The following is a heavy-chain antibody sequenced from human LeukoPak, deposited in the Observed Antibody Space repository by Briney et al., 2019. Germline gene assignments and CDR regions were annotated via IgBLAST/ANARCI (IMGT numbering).Heavy chain of an antibody. D-gene: IGHD3-22*01. Sequence: SETLSLTCTVSGGSISSSSYYWGWIRQPPGKGLEWIGSIYYSGSTYYNPSLKSRVTISVDTSKYQFSLKLSSVTAADTAVYYCARSHYDSSGYYPPGPYYYYMDVWGKGTTVTVSS. CDR1: GGSISSSSYY. V-gene: IGHV4-39*01. CDR3: ARSHYDSSGYYPPGPYYYYMDV. J-gene: IGHJ6*03. CDR2: IYYSGST.